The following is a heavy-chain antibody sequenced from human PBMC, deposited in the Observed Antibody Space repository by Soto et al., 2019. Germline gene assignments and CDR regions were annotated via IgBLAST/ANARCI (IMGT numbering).Heavy chain of an antibody. CDR3: ARAGAYGDYHNWFDT. CDR1: GYTFTGYY. Sequence: ASVKVSCKASGYTFTGYYMHWVRQAPGQGLEWMGWINPNSGGTNYAKKFQGRVTMTRDTSISTAYMELSRLRSDDTAVYYCARAGAYGDYHNWFDTWGQGTMVTVSS. CDR2: INPNSGGT. D-gene: IGHD4-17*01. J-gene: IGHJ5*02. V-gene: IGHV1-2*02.